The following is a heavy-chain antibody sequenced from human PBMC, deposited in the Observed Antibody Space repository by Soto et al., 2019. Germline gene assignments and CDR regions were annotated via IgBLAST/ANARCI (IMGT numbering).Heavy chain of an antibody. J-gene: IGHJ6*03. CDR2: IYPGDSDT. V-gene: IGHV5-51*01. Sequence: PGESLKISCKGSGYSFTSYWIGWVRQMPGKGLEWMGIIYPGDSDTRYSPSFQGQVTISADKSISTAYLQWSSLKASDTAMYYCARRADVVDSSGWRYYYMDVWGKGTTVTVSS. CDR3: ARRADVVDSSGWRYYYMDV. D-gene: IGHD6-19*01. CDR1: GYSFTSYW.